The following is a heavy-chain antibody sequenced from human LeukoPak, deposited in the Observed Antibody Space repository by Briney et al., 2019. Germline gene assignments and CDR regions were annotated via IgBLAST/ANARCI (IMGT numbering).Heavy chain of an antibody. CDR1: GFTFNAYS. Sequence: GGSLRLSCAASGFTFNAYSMGWVRQAPGKGLEWVSIISRASESIFYADSVKGRFTISRDNAKNSLNLQMNSLRAEDTAVYYCAREPYYYDSSGYSVDYWGQGTLVTVSS. D-gene: IGHD3-22*01. CDR3: AREPYYYDSSGYSVDY. V-gene: IGHV3-21*04. CDR2: ISRASESI. J-gene: IGHJ4*02.